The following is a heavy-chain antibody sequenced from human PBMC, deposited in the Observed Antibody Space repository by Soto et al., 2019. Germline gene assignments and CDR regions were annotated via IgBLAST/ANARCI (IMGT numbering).Heavy chain of an antibody. CDR1: GYTFTGDG. CDR2: ISAYNGNT. CDR3: ARASWDWNYGYFDY. Sequence: ASVKGSCKASGYTFTGDGISWVRQAPGQGLEWMGWISAYNGNTNYAQKLQGRVTMTTDTSTSTAYMELRSLRSDDTAVYYCARASWDWNYGYFDYWGQGTLVTVSS. D-gene: IGHD1-7*01. J-gene: IGHJ4*02. V-gene: IGHV1-18*01.